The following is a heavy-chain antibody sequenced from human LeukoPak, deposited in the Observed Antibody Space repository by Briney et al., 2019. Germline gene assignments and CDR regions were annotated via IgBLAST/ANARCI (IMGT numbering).Heavy chain of an antibody. J-gene: IGHJ4*02. D-gene: IGHD6-13*01. V-gene: IGHV1-2*02. CDR1: GYTFTGYY. Sequence: ASVKVSCKASGYTFTGYYMHWVRQAPGQGLEWMGWINPNSGDTNYAQKFQGRVTMTRDTSISTAYMELSRLRSDDTAVYYCARNRRLAAVGTIDYWGQGTLVTVSS. CDR3: ARNRRLAAVGTIDY. CDR2: INPNSGDT.